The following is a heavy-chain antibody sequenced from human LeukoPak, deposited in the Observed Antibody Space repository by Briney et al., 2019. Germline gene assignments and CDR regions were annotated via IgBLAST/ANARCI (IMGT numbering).Heavy chain of an antibody. CDR1: GFTFSTYA. Sequence: GGSQRLSCAASGFTFSTYAMSWVRQAPGKGLEWVSATSGGAGNTYYADSVKGRFTISRDNSNNTLYLQMNSLRAEDTAVYYCAKFVSIFYYYYYMDVWGKGTTVTVSS. V-gene: IGHV3-23*01. D-gene: IGHD3-16*01. CDR2: TSGGAGNT. J-gene: IGHJ6*03. CDR3: AKFVSIFYYYYYMDV.